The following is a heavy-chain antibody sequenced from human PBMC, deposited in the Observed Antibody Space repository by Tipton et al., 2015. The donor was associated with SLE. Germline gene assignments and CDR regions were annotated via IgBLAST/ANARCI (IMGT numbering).Heavy chain of an antibody. CDR1: GFTVSSNY. D-gene: IGHD6-6*01. V-gene: IGHV3-53*01. CDR2: TYSGGST. CDR3: AKVRIAARQGNLDY. J-gene: IGHJ4*02. Sequence: SLRLSCAASGFTVSSNYMSWVRQAPGKGLEWVSVTYSGGSTYYADSVKGRFTISRDNSKNTLYLQMNSLRAEDTAVYYCAKVRIAARQGNLDYWGQGTLVTVSS.